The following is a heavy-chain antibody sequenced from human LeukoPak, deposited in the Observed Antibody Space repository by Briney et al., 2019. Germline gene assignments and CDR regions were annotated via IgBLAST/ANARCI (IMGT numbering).Heavy chain of an antibody. J-gene: IGHJ4*02. Sequence: GRSLRLSCAASGFTFSSYAMHWARQAPGKGLEWVAVISYDGSNKYYADPVKGRFTISRDNSKNTLYLQMNSLRAEDTAVYYCARDSGYSGSYYFDYWGQGTLVTVSS. CDR2: ISYDGSNK. CDR3: ARDSGYSGSYYFDY. V-gene: IGHV3-30-3*01. CDR1: GFTFSSYA. D-gene: IGHD1-26*01.